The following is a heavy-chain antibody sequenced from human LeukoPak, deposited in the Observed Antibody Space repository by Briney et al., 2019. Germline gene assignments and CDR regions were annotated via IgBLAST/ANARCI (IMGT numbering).Heavy chain of an antibody. J-gene: IGHJ4*02. Sequence: GGSLRLSCAASGFTVSSNYMSWVRQAPGKGLEWVSSISSSSSYIYYADSVKGRFTISRDNAKNSLYLQMNSLRAEDTAVYYCARGAGFWSGYSSALFDYWGQGTLVTVSS. D-gene: IGHD3-3*01. V-gene: IGHV3-21*01. CDR1: GFTVSSNY. CDR2: ISSSSSYI. CDR3: ARGAGFWSGYSSALFDY.